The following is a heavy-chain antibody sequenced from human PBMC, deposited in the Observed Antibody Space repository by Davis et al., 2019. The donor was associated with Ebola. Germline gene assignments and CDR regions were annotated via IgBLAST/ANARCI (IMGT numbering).Heavy chain of an antibody. D-gene: IGHD3-10*01. CDR3: SRDHGSRSFFSVVDYIMDV. CDR2: ISAYNGDT. V-gene: IGHV1-18*01. Sequence: ASVKVSCKASGYTFTNYGVSWVRQAPGQGLEWMGWISAYNGDTSYAPHLLGRVTLTTDKLTTTAYMELRSLRSDDTAVYYCSRDHGSRSFFSVVDYIMDVWGQGTTVTVSS. J-gene: IGHJ6*02. CDR1: GYTFTNYG.